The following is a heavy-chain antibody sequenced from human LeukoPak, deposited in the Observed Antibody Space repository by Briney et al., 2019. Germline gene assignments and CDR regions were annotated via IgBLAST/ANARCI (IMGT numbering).Heavy chain of an antibody. CDR2: ISTDGKDR. J-gene: IGHJ4*02. CDR1: GFTLSSYA. Sequence: GGSLRLSCAASGFTLSSYAMHWVRQAPGKGLEWVTVISTDGKDRKYADSVKGRFAISRDNSKNTMDLQMNSLRAEDTALYYCAKDASSAYTFYFDFWGQGTLVTVSS. CDR3: AKDASSAYTFYFDF. V-gene: IGHV3-33*05. D-gene: IGHD3-22*01.